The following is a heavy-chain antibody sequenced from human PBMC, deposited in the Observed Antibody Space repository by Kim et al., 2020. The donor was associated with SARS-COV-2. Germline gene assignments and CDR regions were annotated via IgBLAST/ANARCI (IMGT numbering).Heavy chain of an antibody. CDR3: TTKNY. V-gene: IGHV3-7*01. CDR2: INRDGSGQ. J-gene: IGHJ4*02. CDR1: GFTFSSSW. Sequence: GGSLRLSCSASGFTFSSSWMTWVRQAPGKGLEWVGNINRDGSGQNYVGSLRGRFTISRDNTRNSLYLQMESLRAEDTAIYYCTTKNYWGQGTRVTVSS.